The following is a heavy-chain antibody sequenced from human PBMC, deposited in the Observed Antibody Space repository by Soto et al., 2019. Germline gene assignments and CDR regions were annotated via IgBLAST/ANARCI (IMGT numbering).Heavy chain of an antibody. CDR2: ISAYNGNT. J-gene: IGHJ4*02. CDR1: GYTFTSYG. Sequence: ASVKVSCKASGYTFTSYGISWVRQAPGQGLEWMGWISAYNGNTNYAQKLQGRVTMTTDTSTSTAYMELRSLRSDDTAVYYCVATWWIGYFDYWGQGTLVTVSS. CDR3: VATWWIGYFDY. V-gene: IGHV1-18*01. D-gene: IGHD5-12*01.